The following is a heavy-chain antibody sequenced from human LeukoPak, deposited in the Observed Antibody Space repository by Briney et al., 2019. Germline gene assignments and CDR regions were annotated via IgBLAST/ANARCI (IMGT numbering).Heavy chain of an antibody. V-gene: IGHV3-11*01. CDR2: ISSSGSTI. CDR1: GFTFSDYY. CDR3: ARAPPNYYGMDV. J-gene: IGHJ6*02. Sequence: SGGFLRFSCAASGFTFSDYYMSWIRQAPGKGLEGVSYISSSGSTIYYADSVKGRFTISRDNAKNSLYLQMNSLRAEDTAVYYCARAPPNYYGMDVWGQGTTVTVSS.